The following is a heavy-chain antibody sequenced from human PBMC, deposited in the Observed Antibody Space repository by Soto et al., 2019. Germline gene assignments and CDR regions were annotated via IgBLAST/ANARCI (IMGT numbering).Heavy chain of an antibody. Sequence: PSETLPLTYTVAGGSISSYYWRWIRQPPGKGLEWIGYIYYSGITDYNPSLKSRVTISVDTSKSQFSLKLSSVTAADTAVYYCARGGGVYYFDYWGQGTLVTVSS. CDR2: IYYSGIT. CDR1: GGSISSYY. D-gene: IGHD2-8*02. J-gene: IGHJ4*02. V-gene: IGHV4-59*01. CDR3: ARGGGVYYFDY.